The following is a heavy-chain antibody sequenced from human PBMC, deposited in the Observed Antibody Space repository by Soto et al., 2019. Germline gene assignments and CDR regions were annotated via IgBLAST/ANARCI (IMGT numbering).Heavy chain of an antibody. CDR3: ARLPYGDYGEGYYYGMDV. CDR1: GYSFTSYW. Sequence: ASVKVSCKGSGYSFTSYWIGWVRQMPGKGLEWMGIIYPGDSDTRYSPSFQGQVTISADKSISTAYLQWSSLKASDTAMYYCARLPYGDYGEGYYYGMDVWGQGTTVTVSS. J-gene: IGHJ6*02. V-gene: IGHV5-51*01. D-gene: IGHD4-17*01. CDR2: IYPGDSDT.